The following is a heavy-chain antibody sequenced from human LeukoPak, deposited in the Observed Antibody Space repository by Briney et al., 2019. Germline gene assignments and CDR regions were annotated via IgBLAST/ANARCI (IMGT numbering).Heavy chain of an antibody. V-gene: IGHV3-7*01. CDR1: GFTLSDFW. CDR2: IDQDGSDK. J-gene: IGHJ4*02. D-gene: IGHD5-12*01. Sequence: PGGSLRLSCAASGFTLSDFWMSWVRQAPGKGLEWVANIDQDGSDKNYVGSVKGRFTISRDDAKNSLYLQMNSLRAEDTAVYYCARVGRIVATIHAFYFDYWGQGTLVTVSS. CDR3: ARVGRIVATIHAFYFDY.